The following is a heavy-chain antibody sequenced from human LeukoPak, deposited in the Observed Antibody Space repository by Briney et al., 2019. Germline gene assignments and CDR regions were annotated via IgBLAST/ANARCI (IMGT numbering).Heavy chain of an antibody. J-gene: IGHJ5*02. CDR3: ARDTANYYDSSGYYSKFGFDL. D-gene: IGHD3-22*01. Sequence: PSETLSLTCTVSGGSISSYYWSWIRQPPGKGLEWIGYIYYSGSTNYNPSLKSRVTISVDTSKNQFSLKLSSVTAADTAVYYCARDTANYYDSSGYYSKFGFDLWGQGTLVTVSS. V-gene: IGHV4-59*01. CDR1: GGSISSYY. CDR2: IYYSGST.